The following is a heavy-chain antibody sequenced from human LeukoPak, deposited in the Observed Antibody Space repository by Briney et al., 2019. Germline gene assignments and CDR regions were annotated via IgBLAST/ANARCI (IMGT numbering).Heavy chain of an antibody. CDR3: ARGASYHGWDV. V-gene: IGHV3-72*01. J-gene: IGHJ6*02. CDR2: IRDKANSYTT. CDR1: GFTFSAHY. Sequence: GGSLRLSCVASGFTFSAHYMDWVRQAPGKGLEWVGRIRDKANSYTTEYAASVKGRYSVSRDDSKSSVYLQMNSLNTEDTAVYYCARGASYHGWDVWGQGTTATVSS.